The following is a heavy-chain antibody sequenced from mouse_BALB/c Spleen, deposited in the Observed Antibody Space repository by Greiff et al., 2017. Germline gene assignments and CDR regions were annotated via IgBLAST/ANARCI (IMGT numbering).Heavy chain of an antibody. D-gene: IGHD2-3*01. J-gene: IGHJ1*01. V-gene: IGHV5-6-4*01. CDR2: ISSGGSYT. CDR3: TRGPYDGYYGEYFDV. CDR1: GFTFSSYT. Sequence: EVKVEESGGGLVKPGGSLKLSCAASGFTFSSYTMSWVRQTPEKRLEWVATISSGGSYTYYPDSVKGRFTISRDNAKNTLYLQMSSLKSEDTAMYYCTRGPYDGYYGEYFDVWGAGTTVTVSS.